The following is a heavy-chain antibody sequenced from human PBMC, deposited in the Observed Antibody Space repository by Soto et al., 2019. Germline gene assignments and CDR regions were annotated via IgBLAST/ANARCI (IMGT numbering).Heavy chain of an antibody. Sequence: QVPLVQSGAEVKKPGASVKVSCKASGYTFTSYDINWVRQATGQGLEWMGWMNPNSGNTGYAQKFQGRVTMTRNTSISTAYMELSSLRSEDTAVYYCAGSGGRTIFGVVPYYYYYGMDVWGQGTTVTVSS. J-gene: IGHJ6*02. D-gene: IGHD3-3*01. CDR2: MNPNSGNT. V-gene: IGHV1-8*01. CDR1: GYTFTSYD. CDR3: AGSGGRTIFGVVPYYYYYGMDV.